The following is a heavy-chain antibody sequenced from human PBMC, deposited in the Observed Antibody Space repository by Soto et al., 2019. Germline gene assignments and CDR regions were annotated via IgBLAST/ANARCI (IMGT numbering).Heavy chain of an antibody. Sequence: GGSLRLSCAASGFTCSNYGMHWFRQAPGKGLEWVAVISYDGSNRYYADSVKGRFTISRDNSKNTLYLQMNSLRAEDAAVYYCARDLWEYDFWSGYSTTSYGMDVWGQGTTVTVSS. V-gene: IGHV3-30-3*01. CDR3: ARDLWEYDFWSGYSTTSYGMDV. J-gene: IGHJ6*02. CDR2: ISYDGSNR. CDR1: GFTCSNYG. D-gene: IGHD3-3*01.